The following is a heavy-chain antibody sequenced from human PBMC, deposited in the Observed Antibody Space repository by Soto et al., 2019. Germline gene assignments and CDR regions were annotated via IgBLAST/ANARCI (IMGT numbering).Heavy chain of an antibody. V-gene: IGHV3-30*03. CDR2: ISYDGSNK. CDR1: GFTFCSYG. D-gene: IGHD3-3*01. J-gene: IGHJ4*02. CDR3: ARRIDQWRAYAFDY. Sequence: GGSLRLSCAASGFTFCSYGMHWVRQAPGKGLEWVAVISYDGSNKYYADSVKGRFTISRDNSKNTLYLQMNSLRAEDTAVYYCARRIDQWRAYAFDYWGQGTLVTVSS.